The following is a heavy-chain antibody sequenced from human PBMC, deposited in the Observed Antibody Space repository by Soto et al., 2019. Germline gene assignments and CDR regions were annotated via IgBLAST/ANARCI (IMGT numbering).Heavy chain of an antibody. CDR2: IVVGSGNT. CDR3: AAGIKRPYYYYGMDV. Sequence: SVKVSCKASGFTFTSSAVQWVRQARGQRLEWIGWIVVGSGNTNYAQKFQERVTITRDMSTSTAYMELSSLRSEDTAVYYCAAGIKRPYYYYGMDVWGQGTTVTVSS. CDR1: GFTFTSSA. J-gene: IGHJ6*02. V-gene: IGHV1-58*01.